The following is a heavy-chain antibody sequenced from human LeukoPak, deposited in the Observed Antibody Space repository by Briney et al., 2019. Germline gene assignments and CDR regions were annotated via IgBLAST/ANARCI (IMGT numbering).Heavy chain of an antibody. CDR3: ARDWIQLWLRLDY. CDR1: GYTFTDYY. CDR2: INPNSGGT. V-gene: IGHV1-2*02. Sequence: ASVKVSCKASGYTFTDYYMHWVRQAPGQGLEWMGWINPNSGGTNYAQKFQGRVTMTRDTSISTAYMELSRLRSDDTAVYYCARDWIQLWLRLDYWGQGTLVTVSS. D-gene: IGHD5-18*01. J-gene: IGHJ4*02.